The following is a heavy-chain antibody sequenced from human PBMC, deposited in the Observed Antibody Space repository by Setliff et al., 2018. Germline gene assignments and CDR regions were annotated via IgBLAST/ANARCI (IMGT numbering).Heavy chain of an antibody. J-gene: IGHJ4*02. CDR2: IDSNGNT. D-gene: IGHD2-21*02. Sequence: PSETLSLTCAVYGGSFSGYYWSLIRQPPGKGLEWIGTIDSNGNTYYNSSLRSRLTISVDTSKNQFFLKLSSVTAADTAVYYCASRLPGHYYFDFWGPGTLVTVSS. V-gene: IGHV4-34*01. CDR3: ASRLPGHYYFDF. CDR1: GGSFSGYY.